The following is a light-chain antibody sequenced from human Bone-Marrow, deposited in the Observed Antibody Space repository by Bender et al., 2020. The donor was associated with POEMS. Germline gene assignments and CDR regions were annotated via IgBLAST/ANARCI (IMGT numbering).Light chain of an antibody. J-gene: IGLJ2*01. CDR2: DVS. V-gene: IGLV2-11*01. CDR1: SSDVGGYNY. Sequence: QSALTQPRSVSGSPGQSVTISCTGTSSDVGGYNYVSWYQQHPGKAPKLMIYDVSKRPSGVPDRFSGSKSGNTASLTISGLQADDEADYYCSSYAGVNNFVVFGGGTKLTVL. CDR3: SSYAGVNNFVV.